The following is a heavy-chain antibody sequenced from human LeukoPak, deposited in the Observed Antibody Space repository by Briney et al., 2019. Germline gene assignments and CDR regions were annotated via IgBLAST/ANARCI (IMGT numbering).Heavy chain of an antibody. J-gene: IGHJ4*02. CDR1: GGSISSSSYY. CDR2: NYYSGST. Sequence: PSETLSLTCTVSGGSISSSSYYWGWIRQPPGKGLEWIGSNYYSGSTYYNPSLKSRVTISVDTSKNQFSLKLSSVTAADTAVYYCASPMAWAHNRRDSDYWGLGTLVTVSS. D-gene: IGHD5-24*01. CDR3: ASPMAWAHNRRDSDY. V-gene: IGHV4-39*01.